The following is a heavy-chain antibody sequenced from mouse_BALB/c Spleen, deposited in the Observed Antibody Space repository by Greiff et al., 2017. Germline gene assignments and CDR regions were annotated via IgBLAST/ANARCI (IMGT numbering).Heavy chain of an antibody. CDR3: AKPLEYDYDGIAY. D-gene: IGHD2-4*01. CDR1: GFSLTSYG. J-gene: IGHJ3*01. Sequence: VQLKESGPSLVQPSQSLSITCTVSGFSLTSYGVHWVRQSPGKGLEWLGVIWRGGSTDYNAAFMSRLSITKDNSKSQVFFKMNSLQADDTAIYYCAKPLEYDYDGIAYWGQGTLVTVSA. V-gene: IGHV2-5-1*01. CDR2: IWRGGST.